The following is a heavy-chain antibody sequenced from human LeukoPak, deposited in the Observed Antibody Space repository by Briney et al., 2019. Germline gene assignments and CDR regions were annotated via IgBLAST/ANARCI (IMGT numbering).Heavy chain of an antibody. Sequence: GASVKVSCKASGYTFTGYYMHWVRQAPGQGLEWMGWINPNSGGTNYAQKFQGRVTLTRDTSISTAYMELSRLRSDDTAVYYCASYSGSYSNDFDYWGQGTLVTVSS. CDR1: GYTFTGYY. CDR2: INPNSGGT. V-gene: IGHV1-2*02. CDR3: ASYSGSYSNDFDY. D-gene: IGHD1-26*01. J-gene: IGHJ4*02.